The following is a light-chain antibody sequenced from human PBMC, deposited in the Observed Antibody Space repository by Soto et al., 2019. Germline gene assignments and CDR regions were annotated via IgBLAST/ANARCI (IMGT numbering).Light chain of an antibody. Sequence: DIQMTQSPSSVSASVGDRVTITCRASQDIAGWLAWYQQKPGEAPNLLIYAASNLESGVPSRFSGSGSGTDFTLTISSLQPEDFATYYCQQTNSFPIIFGQGTRLEIK. V-gene: IGKV1-12*01. CDR1: QDIAGW. CDR3: QQTNSFPII. CDR2: AAS. J-gene: IGKJ5*01.